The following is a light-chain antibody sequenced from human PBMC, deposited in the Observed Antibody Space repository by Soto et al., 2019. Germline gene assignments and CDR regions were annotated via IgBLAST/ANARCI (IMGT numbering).Light chain of an antibody. CDR1: QSVTNTY. J-gene: IGKJ1*01. Sequence: EAVLTQSPGTLSFSPGDRATLSCRASQSVTNTYLAWYQQKPGQAPRLLMYAASSRATGIPDRFSGSGSGTDFTLTISRLEPEDFAVYYCQQYGSSVWTFGQGTKVDIK. CDR3: QQYGSSVWT. V-gene: IGKV3-20*01. CDR2: AAS.